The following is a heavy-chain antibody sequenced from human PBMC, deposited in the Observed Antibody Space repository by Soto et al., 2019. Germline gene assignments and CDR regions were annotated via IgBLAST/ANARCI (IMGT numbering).Heavy chain of an antibody. CDR3: ARDLSWGSKWYYYMDV. V-gene: IGHV3-48*02. CDR2: ISSSSTNI. J-gene: IGHJ6*03. CDR1: GFTISGNA. D-gene: IGHD3-16*01. Sequence: EVQLVESGGGLVQPGGSLRLSCAASGFTISGNAMNWVRQAPGRGLEWVSYISSSSTNIHYADSVRGRFTISRDNAKYSLYLLMNSLRDEDTAVYRCARDLSWGSKWYYYMDVWGKGTTVTVSS.